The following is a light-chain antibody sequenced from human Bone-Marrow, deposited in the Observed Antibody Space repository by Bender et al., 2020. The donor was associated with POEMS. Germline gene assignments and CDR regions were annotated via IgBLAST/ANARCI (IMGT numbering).Light chain of an antibody. CDR1: NIGRKS. V-gene: IGLV3-21*02. Sequence: SYVLTQPPSVSVAPGQTARITCGGNNIGRKSVHWYQHQPGQAPVLVVHDDSDRPSGIPERFSGSNSGNTATLTISRVEAGDEADYYCQVWDISSDLWVFGGGTKLTVL. CDR3: QVWDISSDLWV. CDR2: DDS. J-gene: IGLJ3*02.